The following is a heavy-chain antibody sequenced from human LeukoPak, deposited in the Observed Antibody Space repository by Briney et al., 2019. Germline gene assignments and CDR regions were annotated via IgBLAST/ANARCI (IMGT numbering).Heavy chain of an antibody. Sequence: PGGSLRLSCAASGFTFTSYAMSWVRQAPGKGLEWVSAISSSGGSASYADSVKGRFTISGDNSKNTLYLQMNSLRAEDTAVYYCAKDLRGSATGDYWGQGTLVTVSS. CDR3: AKDLRGSATGDY. CDR1: GFTFTSYA. CDR2: ISSSGGSA. D-gene: IGHD3-10*01. J-gene: IGHJ4*02. V-gene: IGHV3-23*01.